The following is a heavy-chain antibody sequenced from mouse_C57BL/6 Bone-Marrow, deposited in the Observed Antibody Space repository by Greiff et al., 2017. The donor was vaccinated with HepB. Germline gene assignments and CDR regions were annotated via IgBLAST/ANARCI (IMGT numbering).Heavy chain of an antibody. Sequence: QVQLQQSGAELARPGASVKMSCKASGYTFTSYTMHWVKQRPGQGLEWIGYINPSSGYTKYNQKFKDKATLTADKSSSTAYMQLSSLTSEDSAVYYCARSLSSYYYYAMDYWGQGTSVTVSS. J-gene: IGHJ4*01. CDR1: GYTFTSYT. CDR3: ARSLSSYYYYAMDY. CDR2: INPSSGYT. D-gene: IGHD1-1*01. V-gene: IGHV1-4*01.